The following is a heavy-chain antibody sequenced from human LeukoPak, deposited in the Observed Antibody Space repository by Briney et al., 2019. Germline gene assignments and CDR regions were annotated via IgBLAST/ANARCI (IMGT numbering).Heavy chain of an antibody. CDR2: IWYDGSNK. J-gene: IGHJ6*03. CDR3: VRGYYSHFYMDV. V-gene: IGHV3-33*01. Sequence: GGSLRLSCSASEFTFSNYAMHWVRQAPGKGLDWVALIWYDGSNKEYADSMKGRFTISRDNSKNMLYLQMDSLRVEDTAVYYCVRGYYSHFYMDVWGKGTTVTVSS. CDR1: EFTFSNYA.